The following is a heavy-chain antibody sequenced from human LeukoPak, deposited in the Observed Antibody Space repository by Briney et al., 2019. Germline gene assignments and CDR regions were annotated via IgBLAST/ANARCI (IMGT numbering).Heavy chain of an antibody. Sequence: GESLKISCKGSGYSFTSYWIHWVRQMPGKGLEWMGIIYPDDSDTRYSPSFQGQVTISADKSITTAYLQWSSLKASDTAMYYCARQRSSQGYFDYWGQGTLVTVSS. CDR1: GYSFTSYW. J-gene: IGHJ4*02. CDR3: ARQRSSQGYFDY. CDR2: IYPDDSDT. V-gene: IGHV5-51*01. D-gene: IGHD6-6*01.